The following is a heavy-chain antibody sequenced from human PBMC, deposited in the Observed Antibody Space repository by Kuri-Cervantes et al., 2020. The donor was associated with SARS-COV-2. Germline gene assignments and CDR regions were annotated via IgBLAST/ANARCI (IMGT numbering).Heavy chain of an antibody. D-gene: IGHD5-18*01. CDR2: IYTSGST. J-gene: IGHJ5*02. V-gene: IGHV4-61*02. Sequence: LRLSCTVSGGSISSGDYYWSWIRQPAGKGLEWIGRIYTSGSTNYNPSLKSRVTMSVDTSKNQFSLKLSSVTAADTAVYYCARDLGIQLWVSPLDPWGQGTLVTVSS. CDR1: GGSISSGDYY. CDR3: ARDLGIQLWVSPLDP.